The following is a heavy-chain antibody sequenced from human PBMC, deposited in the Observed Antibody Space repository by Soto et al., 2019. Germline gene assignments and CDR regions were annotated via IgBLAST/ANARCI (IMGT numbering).Heavy chain of an antibody. CDR2: LNPDSGAT. V-gene: IGHV1-2*02. CDR3: ARGGRRPGDYSHSTAYKDDLDV. Sequence: QVQLVQSGTEVKKPWASVKVSCTASGYTFTDYYIHWVRQAPGHGLQWMGWLNPDSGATNYAQNFQGRVTMTRDTSITTAYMDLTRLKSGDTAVYYCARGGRRPGDYSHSTAYKDDLDVWGQGTVVTVSS. J-gene: IGHJ3*01. D-gene: IGHD1-20*01. CDR1: GYTFTDYY.